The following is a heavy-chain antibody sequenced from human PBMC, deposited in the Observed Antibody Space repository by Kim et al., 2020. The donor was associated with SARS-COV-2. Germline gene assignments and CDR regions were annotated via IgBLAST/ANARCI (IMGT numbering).Heavy chain of an antibody. CDR1: GYTFTSYG. CDR3: ARDDSQKGHGFGAIWATRYCSGGSCYSDPFDY. D-gene: IGHD2-15*01. J-gene: IGHJ4*02. Sequence: ASVKVSCKASGYTFTSYGISWVRQAPGQGLEWMGWISAYNGNTNYAQKLQGRVTMTTDTSTSTAYMELRSLRSDDTAVYYCARDDSQKGHGFGAIWATRYCSGGSCYSDPFDYWGQGTLVTVSS. CDR2: ISAYNGNT. V-gene: IGHV1-18*04.